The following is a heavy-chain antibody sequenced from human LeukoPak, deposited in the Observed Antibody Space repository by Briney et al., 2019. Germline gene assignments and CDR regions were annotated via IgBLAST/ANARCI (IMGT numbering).Heavy chain of an antibody. V-gene: IGHV4-59*12. CDR1: GGSISSYY. J-gene: IGHJ4*02. Sequence: PSETLSLTCTASGGSISSYYWSWIRQPPGKGLEWIGYIYYSGSTHYNPSLKSRVTISVATSKNQFSLQLNSVTPEDTAVYYCAREEDYVWTDWGEGILVTVSS. CDR2: IYYSGST. D-gene: IGHD3-16*01. CDR3: AREEDYVWTD.